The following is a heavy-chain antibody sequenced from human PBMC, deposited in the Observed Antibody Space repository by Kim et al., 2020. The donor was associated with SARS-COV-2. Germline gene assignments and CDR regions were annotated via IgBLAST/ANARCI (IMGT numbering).Heavy chain of an antibody. CDR2: INPSGGST. D-gene: IGHD4-17*01. CDR1: GYTFTSYY. V-gene: IGHV1-46*01. J-gene: IGHJ4*02. Sequence: ASVKVSCKASGYTFTSYYMHWVRQAPGQGLEWMGIINPSGGSTSYAQKFQGRVTMTRDTSTSTVYMELSSLRSEDTAVYYCARGEGSALFYGDSNTSFDYWGQGTLVTVSS. CDR3: ARGEGSALFYGDSNTSFDY.